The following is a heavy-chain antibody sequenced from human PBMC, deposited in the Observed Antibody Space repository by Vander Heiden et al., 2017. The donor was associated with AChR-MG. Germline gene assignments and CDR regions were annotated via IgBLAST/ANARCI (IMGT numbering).Heavy chain of an antibody. V-gene: IGHV3-23*01. D-gene: IGHD3-3*01. CDR2: ISGSGGST. CDR3: AKDWYDFWSGYYTLYYYYGMDV. J-gene: IGHJ6*02. Sequence: EVQLLESGGGLVQPGGSLRPSCAASGFTFSSYAMSCVRQAPGKGLEWVSAISGSGGSTYYADSVKGRFTISRDNSKNTLYLQMNSLRAEDTAVYYCAKDWYDFWSGYYTLYYYYGMDVWGQGTTVTVSS. CDR1: GFTFSSYA.